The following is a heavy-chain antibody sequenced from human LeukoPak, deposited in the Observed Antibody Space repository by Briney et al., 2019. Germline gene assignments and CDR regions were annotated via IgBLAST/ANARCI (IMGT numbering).Heavy chain of an antibody. Sequence: GGSLRLSCAASGFTFSSYGMHWVRQAPGKGLEWVAVIWYDGSNKYYADSVKGRFTISRDNSKNTLYLQMNSLRAEDTAVYYCAKDLSQWELPPSYFDYWGQGTLVTVSS. CDR2: IWYDGSNK. CDR1: GFTFSSYG. CDR3: AKDLSQWELPPSYFDY. J-gene: IGHJ4*02. D-gene: IGHD1-26*01. V-gene: IGHV3-30*02.